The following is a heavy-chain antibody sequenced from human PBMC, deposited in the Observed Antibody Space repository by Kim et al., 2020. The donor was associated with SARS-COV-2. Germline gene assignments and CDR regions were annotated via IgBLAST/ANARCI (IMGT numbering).Heavy chain of an antibody. J-gene: IGHJ4*02. D-gene: IGHD2-2*01. CDR2: IYYSGST. CDR3: ARGAWPSPRTDY. V-gene: IGHV4-59*08. CDR1: GGSISSYY. Sequence: SETLSLTCTVSGGSISSYYWSWIRQPPGKGLEWIGYIYYSGSTNYNPSLKSRVTISVDTSKNQFSLKLSSVTAADTAVYYCARGAWPSPRTDYWGQGTLVTVSS.